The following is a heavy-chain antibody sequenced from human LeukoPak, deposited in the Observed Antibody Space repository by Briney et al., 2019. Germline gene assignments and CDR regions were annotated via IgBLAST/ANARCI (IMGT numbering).Heavy chain of an antibody. CDR2: MNPNSGNT. V-gene: IGHV1-8*03. Sequence: ASVKVSCKASGYTFTSYDINWVRQATGQGLEWMGWMNPNSGNTGYAQKFQGRVTITRNTSISTAYMELSSLRSEGTAVYYCARASYSSSCLDYWGQGTLVTVSS. CDR3: ARASYSSSCLDY. D-gene: IGHD6-13*01. J-gene: IGHJ4*02. CDR1: GYTFTSYD.